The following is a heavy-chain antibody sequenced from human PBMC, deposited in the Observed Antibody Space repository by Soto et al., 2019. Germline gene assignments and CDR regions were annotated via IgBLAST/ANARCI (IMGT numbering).Heavy chain of an antibody. D-gene: IGHD4-17*01. J-gene: IGHJ4*02. CDR2: ISSGSITI. V-gene: IGHV3-48*02. CDR1: GCTFSSYS. CDR3: ARDFGYGDYVDC. Sequence: PGGSLRLPCAASGCTFSSYSMNWVSQAPGKGLEWVSYISSGSITIYYADSVKGRFTISRDNAKNSLYLQLNSLRDEDTAVYYCARDFGYGDYVDCWGQGTLVTVSS.